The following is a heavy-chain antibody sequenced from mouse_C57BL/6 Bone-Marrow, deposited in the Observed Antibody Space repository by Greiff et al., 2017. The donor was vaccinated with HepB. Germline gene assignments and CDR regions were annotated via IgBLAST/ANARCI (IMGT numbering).Heavy chain of an antibody. CDR3: ASGGHYGRVDY. Sequence: VQLQQPGAELVKPGASVTLSCKASGYTFTSYWLHWVKQRPGRGLGWIGRIDPNSGGTKYNEKFKSKATLTVDKPSSTAYMQLSSLTSADSAVYYCASGGHYGRVDYWGQGTTLTVSS. CDR2: IDPNSGGT. CDR1: GYTFTSYW. J-gene: IGHJ2*01. D-gene: IGHD1-1*01. V-gene: IGHV1-72*01.